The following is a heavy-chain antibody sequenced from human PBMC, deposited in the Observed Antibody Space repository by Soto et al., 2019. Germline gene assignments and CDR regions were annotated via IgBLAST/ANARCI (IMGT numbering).Heavy chain of an antibody. J-gene: IGHJ3*01. CDR2: ISGGGGST. CDR3: AKGFIVVVTVLRPDDAFDV. CDR1: GFTFGNYG. D-gene: IGHD2-21*02. V-gene: IGHV3-23*01. Sequence: EVQLLESGGGLVQPGGSLRLSCAASGFTFGNYGMNWVRQAPGKGLEWVSGISGGGGSTYYADSVKGRLTISRYPSKNTVFLEMNSLRDEDTAVYYCAKGFIVVVTVLRPDDAFDVWGQGTLVTVSS.